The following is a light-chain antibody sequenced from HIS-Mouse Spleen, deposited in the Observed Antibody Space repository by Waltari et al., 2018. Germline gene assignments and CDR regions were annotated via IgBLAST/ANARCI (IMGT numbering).Light chain of an antibody. CDR3: NSRDSSGNHWV. CDR1: SPRSYY. CDR2: GKN. V-gene: IGLV3-19*01. Sequence: SSELTQDPAVSVALGQTVRITCQGDSPRSYYASWYQQKPGQAPVLVIYGKNNRPSGIPDRFSGSSSGNTASLTITGDKAEDEADYYCNSRDSSGNHWVFGGGTKLTVL. J-gene: IGLJ3*02.